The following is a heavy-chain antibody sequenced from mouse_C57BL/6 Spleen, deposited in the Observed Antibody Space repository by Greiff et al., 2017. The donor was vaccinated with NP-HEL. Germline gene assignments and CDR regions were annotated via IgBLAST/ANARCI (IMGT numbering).Heavy chain of an antibody. Sequence: VQLQQSGAELARPGASVKLSCKASGYTFTSYGISWVKQRTGQGLEWIGEIYPRSGNTYYNEKFKGKATLTADKSSSTAYMELRSLTSEDSAVYFCARVPYGSALWYFDVWGTGTTVTVSS. CDR2: IYPRSGNT. CDR3: ARVPYGSALWYFDV. J-gene: IGHJ1*03. D-gene: IGHD1-1*01. CDR1: GYTFTSYG. V-gene: IGHV1-81*01.